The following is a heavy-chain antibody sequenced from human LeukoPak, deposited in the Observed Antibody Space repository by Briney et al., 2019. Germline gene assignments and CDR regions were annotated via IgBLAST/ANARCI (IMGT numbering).Heavy chain of an antibody. CDR3: ARDRRSSGDSDAFDI. J-gene: IGHJ3*02. Sequence: ASVKVSCKASGYTFTRYGISWVRQAPGQGLEGMGWISVYNGNTNYAQKLQGRVTMTTDTSTSTAYMELRSLRSDDTAVDYCARDRRSSGDSDAFDIWGQGTMVTVSS. D-gene: IGHD6-19*01. CDR2: ISVYNGNT. V-gene: IGHV1-18*04. CDR1: GYTFTRYG.